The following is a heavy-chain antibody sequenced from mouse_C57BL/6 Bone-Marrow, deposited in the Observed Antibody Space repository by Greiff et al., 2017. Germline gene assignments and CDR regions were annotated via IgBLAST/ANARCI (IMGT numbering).Heavy chain of an antibody. V-gene: IGHV3-4*01. CDR3: ARGGYGSPDY. J-gene: IGHJ2*01. Sequence: EVHLVESGPALVKPSQTVSLTCTVTGYSITNCNHWWNWIRQVSGSKLEWIGYISYSGSTDSNPSPKNRTFNTRDTSKNQLFLQLNSVTTEEIATYYCARGGYGSPDYWGKGTTLTVSS. D-gene: IGHD1-1*01. CDR1: GYSITNCNHW. CDR2: ISYSGST.